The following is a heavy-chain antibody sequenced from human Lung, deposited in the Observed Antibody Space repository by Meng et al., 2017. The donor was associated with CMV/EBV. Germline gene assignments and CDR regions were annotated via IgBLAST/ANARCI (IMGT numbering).Heavy chain of an antibody. CDR1: GGSISSYY. D-gene: IGHD2-2*01. CDR3: ARDLGYCSSTSCYYYYGMYV. J-gene: IGHJ6*02. CDR2: IYYSGST. V-gene: IGHV4-59*01. Sequence: SETLSLTCTVSGGSISSYYWSWIRQPPGKGLEWIGYIYYSGSTNYNPSLKSRVTISVDTSKNQFSLKLSSVTAADTAVYYCARDLGYCSSTSCYYYYGMYVWGQGTTVSVSS.